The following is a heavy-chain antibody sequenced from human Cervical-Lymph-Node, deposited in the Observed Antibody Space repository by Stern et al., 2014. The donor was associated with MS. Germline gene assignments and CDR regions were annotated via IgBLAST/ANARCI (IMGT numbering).Heavy chain of an antibody. D-gene: IGHD2-15*01. CDR1: GYSFISHA. CDR2: INGDNGNT. Sequence: QVQLVQSGAEVKDPGASVKVSCQASGYSFISHAMHWVRQAPGQTFEWMGWINGDNGNTKYSQKLQGRVTITRDKTTSTAYMELSSLTSEDTAVYYCARAGYCSPSTCSDAFDIWGQGTMVTVSS. J-gene: IGHJ3*02. V-gene: IGHV1-3*01. CDR3: ARAGYCSPSTCSDAFDI.